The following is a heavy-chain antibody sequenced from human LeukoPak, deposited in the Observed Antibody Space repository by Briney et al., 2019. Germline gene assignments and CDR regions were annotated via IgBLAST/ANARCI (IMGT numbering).Heavy chain of an antibody. V-gene: IGHV1-69*04. CDR3: ARGTQPSYCSGGSCHLGYYYYYGMDV. Sequence: ASVKVSCKASGGTFSSYAIRWVRQAPGQGLEWMGRIIPILGIANYAQKFQGRVTITADKSTSTAYMELSSLRSEDTAVYYCARGTQPSYCSGGSCHLGYYYYYGMDVWGQGTTVTVSS. CDR1: GGTFSSYA. J-gene: IGHJ6*02. CDR2: IIPILGIA. D-gene: IGHD2-15*01.